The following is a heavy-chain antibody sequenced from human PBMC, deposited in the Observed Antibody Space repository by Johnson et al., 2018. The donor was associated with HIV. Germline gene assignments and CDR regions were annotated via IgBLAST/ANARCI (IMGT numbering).Heavy chain of an antibody. CDR3: ANGWFSGAFDI. Sequence: VQLVESGGGLVKPGGSLRLSCATSGFSFKDYYMNWVRQTPGKGLEWVSTISGSGGSTYYADSVKGRFTISRDNSKNTLYLQMNSLRAEDTAVYYCANGWFSGAFDIWGQGTMVTVSS. D-gene: IGHD3-10*01. V-gene: IGHV3-23*04. CDR2: ISGSGGST. J-gene: IGHJ3*02. CDR1: GFSFKDYY.